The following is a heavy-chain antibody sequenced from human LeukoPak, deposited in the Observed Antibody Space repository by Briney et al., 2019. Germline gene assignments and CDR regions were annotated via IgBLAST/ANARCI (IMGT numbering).Heavy chain of an antibody. CDR1: GGSISNSFYY. CDR2: INYSGST. D-gene: IGHD3/OR15-3a*01. Sequence: PSETLSLTCTVSGGSISNSFYYWGWIRQPPGKGLEWIGSINYSGSTYYNPSLKSRVTISVDTSKNQFSLKLSSVTAADTAVYYCARVGLRRRYFDYWGQGTLVTVSS. CDR3: ARVGLRRRYFDY. V-gene: IGHV4-39*01. J-gene: IGHJ4*02.